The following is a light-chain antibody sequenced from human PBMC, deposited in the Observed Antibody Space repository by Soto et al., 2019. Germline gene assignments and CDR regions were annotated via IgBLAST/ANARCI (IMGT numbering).Light chain of an antibody. Sequence: EIVLTQSPGTLSLSPGERATLSCRASQSVSTSYLTWYQHKPGQAPRLLIYATSNRATGIPDRFGGSGSGTDFTLTISRLEPEDFAVYYCHQYGSSPRTFGQGTKVDI. V-gene: IGKV3-20*01. CDR1: QSVSTSY. CDR3: HQYGSSPRT. J-gene: IGKJ1*01. CDR2: ATS.